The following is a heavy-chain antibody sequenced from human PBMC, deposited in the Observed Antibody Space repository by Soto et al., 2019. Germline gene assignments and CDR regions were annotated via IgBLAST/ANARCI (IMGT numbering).Heavy chain of an antibody. V-gene: IGHV3-48*01. Sequence: EVQLVESGGGLVQPGGSLRLSCAASGFTFSSYSMNWVRQAPGKGLEWVSYISSSSSTIYYADSVKGRFTISRDNAKNSLYLQMNSLRVDDTAVFYCARGLYYCDSSGYYWGQGTLVTVSS. CDR3: ARGLYYCDSSGYY. CDR1: GFTFSSYS. J-gene: IGHJ4*02. CDR2: ISSSSSTI. D-gene: IGHD3-22*01.